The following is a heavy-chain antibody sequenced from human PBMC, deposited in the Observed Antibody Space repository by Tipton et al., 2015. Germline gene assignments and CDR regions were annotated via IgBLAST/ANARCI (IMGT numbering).Heavy chain of an antibody. J-gene: IGHJ4*02. V-gene: IGHV3-21*01. CDR1: GFTFSYCT. CDR3: ARTWDGRGMPAPLDY. CDR2: ISPSSSYI. D-gene: IGHD6-13*01. Sequence: SLRLSCAASGFTFSYCTMNWVRQAPGKGVEWVSSISPSSSYINYADSLKGRFTISRDNAKNSLYLQMNSLRAEDTAVYYCARTWDGRGMPAPLDYWGQGTLVTVSS.